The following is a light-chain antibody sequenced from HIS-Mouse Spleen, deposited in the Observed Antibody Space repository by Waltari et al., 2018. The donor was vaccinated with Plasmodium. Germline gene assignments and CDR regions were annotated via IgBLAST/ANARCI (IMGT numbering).Light chain of an antibody. V-gene: IGLV2-11*01. J-gene: IGLJ1*01. CDR3: CSYAGSYTYV. CDR2: DVS. CDR1: SSDVGGYHH. Sequence: QSALTPPRSVSGSPGQSVTISCTGTSSDVGGYHHVSWYQQHPGKAPKLMIYDVSTRPSGVPDRFSGSKSGNTASLTISGLQAEDEADYYCCSYAGSYTYVFGTGTKVTVL.